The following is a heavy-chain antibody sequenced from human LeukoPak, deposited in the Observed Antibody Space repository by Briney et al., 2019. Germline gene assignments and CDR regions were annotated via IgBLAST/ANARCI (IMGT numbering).Heavy chain of an antibody. J-gene: IGHJ4*02. Sequence: ASVKVSCKASGYIFTSYAMHWVRQAPGQRLEWMGWINAGNGNTKYSQKFQGRVTMTEDTSTDTAYMELSSLRSEDTAVYYCATGSYGIDYWGQGTLVTVSS. V-gene: IGHV1-3*01. CDR3: ATGSYGIDY. D-gene: IGHD1-26*01. CDR2: INAGNGNT. CDR1: GYIFTSYA.